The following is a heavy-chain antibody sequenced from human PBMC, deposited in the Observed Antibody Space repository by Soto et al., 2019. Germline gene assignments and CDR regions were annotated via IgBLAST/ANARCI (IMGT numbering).Heavy chain of an antibody. D-gene: IGHD5-18*01. J-gene: IGHJ3*02. Sequence: GSLRLSCAASGFTFSSYSMNWVRQASGKGLEWVSSISSSSSYIYYADSVKGRFTISRDNAKNSLYLQMNSLRAEDTAVYYCARAGYSHGPNAFDIWGQGTMVNVSS. CDR3: ARAGYSHGPNAFDI. V-gene: IGHV3-21*01. CDR1: GFTFSSYS. CDR2: ISSSSSYI.